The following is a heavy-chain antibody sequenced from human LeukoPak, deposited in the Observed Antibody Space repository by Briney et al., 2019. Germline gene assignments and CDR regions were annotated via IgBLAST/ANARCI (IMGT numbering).Heavy chain of an antibody. CDR3: ARHPRRYFGPADI. Sequence: SETLSLTCTVSGGSISSSSYYWGWIRQPPGKGLEWMGSIYYSGNTYYNPSLKIRVTICVDTTKNQFSLKLSSLTAADTAVYYCARHPRRYFGPADIWGQGTMVTVSS. CDR1: GGSISSSSYY. CDR2: IYYSGNT. V-gene: IGHV4-39*01. D-gene: IGHD3-9*01. J-gene: IGHJ3*02.